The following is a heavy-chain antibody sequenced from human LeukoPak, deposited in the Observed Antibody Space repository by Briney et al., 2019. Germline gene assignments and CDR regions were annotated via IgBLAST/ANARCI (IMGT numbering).Heavy chain of an antibody. D-gene: IGHD6-19*01. CDR3: SRAYSTGWLGINDY. CDR1: GFTFSDYA. V-gene: IGHV3-49*04. J-gene: IGHJ4*02. Sequence: GGSLRLSCTDSGFTFSDYAMSWVRQAPGKGLEWVGFIRNKANGGTADYAASVKGRFTISRDDSQTIAYLQMNSLKTEDTAVYFCSRAYSTGWLGINDYWGQGVLVTVSS. CDR2: IRNKANGGTA.